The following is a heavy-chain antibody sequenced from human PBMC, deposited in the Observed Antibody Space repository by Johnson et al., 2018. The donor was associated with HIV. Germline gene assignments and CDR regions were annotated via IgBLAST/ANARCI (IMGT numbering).Heavy chain of an antibody. Sequence: VQLVESGGVVVQPGWSLRLSCAASGFTFDDYTMHWVRQAPGKGLEWVSLISCDGGSTYYADSVKGRFTISRDNSKNSLYLQMTRLRTEDTALYYCAKDIGDLGAFDIWGQGTMVTVSS. CDR1: GFTFDDYT. CDR2: ISCDGGST. D-gene: IGHD3-10*01. CDR3: AKDIGDLGAFDI. J-gene: IGHJ3*02. V-gene: IGHV3-43*01.